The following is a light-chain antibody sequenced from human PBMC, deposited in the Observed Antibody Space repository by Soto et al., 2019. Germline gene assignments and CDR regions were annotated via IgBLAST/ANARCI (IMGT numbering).Light chain of an antibody. CDR3: QQYGNSPPET. J-gene: IGKJ5*01. V-gene: IGKV3-20*01. Sequence: IVLKQSPGTLSLSPVERATLSCMASQSVSSSYLAWYQQKPGQAPRLLIYGASSRATGIPDRFSGSGSGTDFTLTISRLEPEDFAVYYCQQYGNSPPETFGQGTRLEIK. CDR2: GAS. CDR1: QSVSSSY.